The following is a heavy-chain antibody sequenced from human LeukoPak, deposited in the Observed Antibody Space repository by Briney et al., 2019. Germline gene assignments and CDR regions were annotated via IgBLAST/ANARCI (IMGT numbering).Heavy chain of an antibody. D-gene: IGHD6-19*01. V-gene: IGHV3-15*07. Sequence: GGSLRLSCAASGFTFSYAWMNWVRQAPGRGLEWVGRIKTKTDGGTTDYAAPVKGRFIISRDDSKNTLYLQMNSLKTEDTAVYYCTHSYSYSSGWSRDYWGQETLVTVSS. CDR2: IKTKTDGGTT. CDR1: GFTFSYAW. J-gene: IGHJ4*02. CDR3: THSYSYSSGWSRDY.